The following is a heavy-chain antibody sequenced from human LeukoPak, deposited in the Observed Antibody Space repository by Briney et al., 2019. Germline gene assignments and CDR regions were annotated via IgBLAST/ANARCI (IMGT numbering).Heavy chain of an antibody. D-gene: IGHD2-21*02. CDR1: GFTFSSYE. J-gene: IGHJ3*02. CDR2: ISSSGSTI. Sequence: GGSLRLSRAASGFTFSSYEMNWVRQAPGKGLEWVSYISSSGSTIYYADSVKGRFTISRDNAKNSLYLQMNSLRAEDTAVYYCARDRPVVVTADDAFDIWGQGTMVTVSS. CDR3: ARDRPVVVTADDAFDI. V-gene: IGHV3-48*03.